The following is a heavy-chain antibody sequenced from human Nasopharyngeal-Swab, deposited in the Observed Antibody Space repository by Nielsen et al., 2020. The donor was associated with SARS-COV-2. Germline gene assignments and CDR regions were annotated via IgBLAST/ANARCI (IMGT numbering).Heavy chain of an antibody. D-gene: IGHD6-6*01. CDR3: ARALEYSSSSWDY. J-gene: IGHJ4*02. CDR2: ISSSSSTK. Sequence: GGSLRLSCAASGFTLSSNSMNWVRQAPGKGLEWVSYISSSSSTKYNADSVKGRFTISRDNSKNTLYLQMNSLRAEDTAVYYCARALEYSSSSWDYWGQGTLVTVSS. V-gene: IGHV3-48*01. CDR1: GFTLSSNS.